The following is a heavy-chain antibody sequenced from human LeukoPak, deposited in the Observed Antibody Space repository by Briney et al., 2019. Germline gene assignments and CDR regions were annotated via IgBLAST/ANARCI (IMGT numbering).Heavy chain of an antibody. CDR3: VSLRRSVDY. CDR2: ISAYNGNT. J-gene: IGHJ4*02. CDR1: GYTFTSYG. V-gene: IGHV1-18*01. Sequence: ASVQVSCQASGYTFTSYGISWVRQAPGQGLEWMGWISAYNGNTNYAQKLQGRVTMTTDTSTSTAYMELRSLRSDDTAVYYCVSLRRSVDYWGQGTLVTVSS. D-gene: IGHD4-17*01.